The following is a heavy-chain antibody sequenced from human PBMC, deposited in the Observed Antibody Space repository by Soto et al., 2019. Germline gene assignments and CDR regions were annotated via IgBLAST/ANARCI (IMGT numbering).Heavy chain of an antibody. CDR1: GFTFSSYS. Sequence: LRLSCAASGFTFSSYSMNWVRQAPGKGLEWISYISTSSSSIYYADSVKGRFTISRDNAKNSLFLQMNSLRDEDTAVYYCARKGVAFDYWGQGALVTVSS. J-gene: IGHJ4*02. CDR3: ARKGVAFDY. CDR2: ISTSSSSI. D-gene: IGHD3-3*01. V-gene: IGHV3-48*02.